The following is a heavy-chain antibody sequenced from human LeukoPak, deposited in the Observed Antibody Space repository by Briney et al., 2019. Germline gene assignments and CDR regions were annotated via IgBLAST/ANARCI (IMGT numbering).Heavy chain of an antibody. CDR2: INPNSGGT. J-gene: IGHJ6*03. CDR3: ARDEQSNYDILTGYKHYYYMDV. D-gene: IGHD3-9*01. V-gene: IGHV1-2*02. Sequence: ASVKVSCKASGYTFTSYDINWVRQATGQGLEWMGWINPNSGGTNYAQKFQGRVTMTRDTSISTAYMELSRLRSDDTAVYYCARDEQSNYDILTGYKHYYYMDVWGKGTTVTVSS. CDR1: GYTFTSYD.